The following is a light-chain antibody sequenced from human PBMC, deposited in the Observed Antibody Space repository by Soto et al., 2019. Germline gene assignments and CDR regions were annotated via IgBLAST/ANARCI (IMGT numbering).Light chain of an antibody. CDR3: SSYTTSNTLV. CDR1: SSDVGGYNF. V-gene: IGLV2-14*01. Sequence: QSALIQPASVSGSPGQSITISCTGTSSDVGGYNFVSWYQQHPGKAPNLMIYDVSNRPSGVSNRFSGSKSGNTASLTISGLQAEDEADYYCSSYTTSNTLVFGGGTKLTVL. J-gene: IGLJ3*02. CDR2: DVS.